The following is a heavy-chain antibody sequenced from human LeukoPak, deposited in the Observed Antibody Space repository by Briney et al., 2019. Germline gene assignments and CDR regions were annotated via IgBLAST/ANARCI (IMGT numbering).Heavy chain of an antibody. CDR3: ARGIKHRTHLRITFGGVTWFDY. CDR1: GFTFSSYW. D-gene: IGHD3-16*01. CDR2: IKQDGSEK. J-gene: IGHJ4*02. Sequence: GGSLRLSCAASGFTFSSYWMSWVRQAPGKGLEWVANIKQDGSEKYYVDSVKGRFTSSRDDAKNSLYLQMNSLGAEDTAVYYCARGIKHRTHLRITFGGVTWFDYWGQGTLVTVSS. V-gene: IGHV3-7*01.